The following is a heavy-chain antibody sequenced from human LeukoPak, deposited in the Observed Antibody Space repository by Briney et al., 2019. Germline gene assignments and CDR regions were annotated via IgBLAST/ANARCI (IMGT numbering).Heavy chain of an antibody. V-gene: IGHV3-21*04. D-gene: IGHD4-17*01. CDR1: GFTFSSYS. CDR2: ISSSSSYI. Sequence: GGSLRLSCAASGFTFSSYSMNWVRQAPGKGLEWVSSISSSSSYIYYADSVKGRFTISRDNAKNSLYLQMNSLRAEDTALYHCARESGYGDYVFDYWGQGTLVTVSS. CDR3: ARESGYGDYVFDY. J-gene: IGHJ4*02.